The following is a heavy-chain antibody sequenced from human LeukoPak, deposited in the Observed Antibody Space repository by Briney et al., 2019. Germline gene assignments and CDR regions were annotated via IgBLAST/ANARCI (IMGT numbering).Heavy chain of an antibody. D-gene: IGHD5-24*01. J-gene: IGHJ6*03. CDR2: MNPNSGNT. CDR1: GYTFTSYD. CDR3: ARGQRWLNNYYYYYMDV. V-gene: IGHV1-8*03. Sequence: ASMKVSCKASGYTFTSYDINWVRQATEQGLEWMGWMNPNSGNTGYAQKFQGRVTITRNTSISTAYMELSSLRSEDTAVYYCARGQRWLNNYYYYYMDVWGKGTTVTVSS.